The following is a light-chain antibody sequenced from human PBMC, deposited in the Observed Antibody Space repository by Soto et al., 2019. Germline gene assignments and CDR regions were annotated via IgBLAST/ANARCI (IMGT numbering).Light chain of an antibody. CDR2: DVN. CDR1: SSDIGAYNY. CDR3: CSHAGTYIL. V-gene: IGLV2-11*01. Sequence: QSALTQPRSVSGSPGQSVTISCTGTSSDIGAYNYVSWYQQLPGKAPKLMIYDVNKRPSGVPDHFSGSKSGNTASLTISGLQPEDEADYYCCSHAGTYILFGGGTKVTVL. J-gene: IGLJ2*01.